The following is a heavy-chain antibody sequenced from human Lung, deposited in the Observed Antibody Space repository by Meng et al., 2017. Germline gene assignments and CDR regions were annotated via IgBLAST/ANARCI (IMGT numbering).Heavy chain of an antibody. Sequence: QLHRKESGPRLVQPSGTLSLACAVSGDSITRTQWWSWLRQTPGKGLEWIGEISHSGSTVYRPSLQGRVSISLDKSNNEFSLKLTSVTAADTAVYYCARETLRELGLFHYWGQGILVTVSS. CDR1: GDSITRTQW. D-gene: IGHD1-7*01. CDR2: ISHSGST. CDR3: ARETLRELGLFHY. J-gene: IGHJ4*02. V-gene: IGHV4-4*02.